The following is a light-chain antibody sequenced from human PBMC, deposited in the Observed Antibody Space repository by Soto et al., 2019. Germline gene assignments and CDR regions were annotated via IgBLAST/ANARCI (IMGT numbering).Light chain of an antibody. CDR2: GAS. CDR1: QSINTD. Sequence: EIVMTQSPATLSVSPGERATLSCRASQSINTDLAWYQQKPGQAPRLLIYGASTRATGIPARFSGSGSGTEFTLTISSLQSEDFGVYYCQQYSNWPPLTFGGGTKVEIK. CDR3: QQYSNWPPLT. V-gene: IGKV3-15*01. J-gene: IGKJ4*01.